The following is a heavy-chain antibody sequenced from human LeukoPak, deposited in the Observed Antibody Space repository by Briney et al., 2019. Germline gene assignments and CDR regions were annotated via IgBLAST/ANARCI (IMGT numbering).Heavy chain of an antibody. V-gene: IGHV4-39*07. CDR1: GDSISSGAYY. CDR2: IYSTGGT. Sequence: PSETLSLTCTVSGDSISSGAYYWGWIRQPPGKGLEWIGSIYSTGGTLYNPSLKSRVTISRDTSKNSFSLKVTSVTATDTAVYYCAREGGDYGGNSQFWYFDLWGRGTLVTVSS. CDR3: AREGGDYGGNSQFWYFDL. D-gene: IGHD4-23*01. J-gene: IGHJ2*01.